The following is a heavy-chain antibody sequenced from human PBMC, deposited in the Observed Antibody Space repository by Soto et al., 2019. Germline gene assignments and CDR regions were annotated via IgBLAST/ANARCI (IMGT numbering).Heavy chain of an antibody. CDR1: GVSISSYF. CDR2: TYHRGST. D-gene: IGHD3-16*02. J-gene: IGHJ4*02. Sequence: WETLSLTCSVSGVSISSYFWSWIRQPPGRGLEWIGYTYHRGSTNYSPSLKSRVAISLDTSENQFSLKVSSVTAADTAVYYCARIGGYHGPLDYWGQGTPVTVSS. V-gene: IGHV4-59*01. CDR3: ARIGGYHGPLDY.